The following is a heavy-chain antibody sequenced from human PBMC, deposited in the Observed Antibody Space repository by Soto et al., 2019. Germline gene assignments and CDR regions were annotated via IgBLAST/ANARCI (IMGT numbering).Heavy chain of an antibody. V-gene: IGHV2-5*02. Sequence: QITLKESGPTLVKPTETLTLTCTFSGFSLTTNGVGVGWIRQPPGKPLEWLGLFYWDDDKRYRPSLQNRLTISKDTSKNPVVLTLANMAPEDTGTYYCAYRKGAATGTGNWFDPWGQGTPVTVSS. J-gene: IGHJ5*02. CDR2: FYWDDDK. D-gene: IGHD1-1*01. CDR1: GFSLTTNGVG. CDR3: AYRKGAATGTGNWFDP.